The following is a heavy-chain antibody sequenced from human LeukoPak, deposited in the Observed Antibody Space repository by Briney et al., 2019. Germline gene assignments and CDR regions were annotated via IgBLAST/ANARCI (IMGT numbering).Heavy chain of an antibody. CDR2: TYYRSKWFN. Sequence: SQTLSLTCAISGDSVSSNSAAWNRIRQSPSRGLEWLGRTYYRSKWFNDYAVSVKSRITINPDTSKNQFSLQLNSVTPEDTAMYYCARSYSYALDIWGQGTMVTVSS. CDR3: ARSYSYALDI. J-gene: IGHJ3*02. V-gene: IGHV6-1*01. D-gene: IGHD2-21*01. CDR1: GDSVSSNSAA.